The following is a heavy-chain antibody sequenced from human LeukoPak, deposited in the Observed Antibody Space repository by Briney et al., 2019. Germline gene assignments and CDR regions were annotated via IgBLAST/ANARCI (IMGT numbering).Heavy chain of an antibody. CDR1: GYTFTSYA. J-gene: IGHJ3*01. CDR3: ARGQGYYDFWSGLIT. CDR2: INAGNGNT. D-gene: IGHD3-3*01. V-gene: IGHV1-3*01. Sequence: ASVKVSCKASGYTFTSYAMHWVRQAPGQRLEWMGWINAGNGNTKYSQKFQGRVTITRDTSASTAYMELSSLRSEDTAVYYCARGQGYYDFWSGLITWGQGTMVTVSS.